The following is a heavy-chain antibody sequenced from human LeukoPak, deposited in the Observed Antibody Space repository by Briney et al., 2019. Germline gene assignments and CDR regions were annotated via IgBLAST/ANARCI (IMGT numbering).Heavy chain of an antibody. CDR1: GYTFTCYY. Sequence: GASVKVSCKASGYTFTCYYMHWVRQAPGQGLEWMGWINHNSGGTNYAQKFQGRVTMTRDTSISTAYMELSRLRSDDTAVYYCARIGPAGHYYGMDVWGQGTTVTVSS. D-gene: IGHD6-13*01. V-gene: IGHV1-2*02. CDR2: INHNSGGT. J-gene: IGHJ6*02. CDR3: ARIGPAGHYYGMDV.